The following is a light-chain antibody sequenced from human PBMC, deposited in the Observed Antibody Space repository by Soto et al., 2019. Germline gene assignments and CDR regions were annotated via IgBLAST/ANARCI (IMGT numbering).Light chain of an antibody. CDR1: QSVSDY. CDR2: TAS. V-gene: IGKV3-15*01. Sequence: EIVMTQSPATLSVSPGERATLSCRASQSVSDYLAWYQQTPGQPPRLLIYTASTSATGILARFIGSGSGTEFTLTIRRLQSEDFAVYYCQQYSNWPRTFGQGTRLEIK. CDR3: QQYSNWPRT. J-gene: IGKJ1*01.